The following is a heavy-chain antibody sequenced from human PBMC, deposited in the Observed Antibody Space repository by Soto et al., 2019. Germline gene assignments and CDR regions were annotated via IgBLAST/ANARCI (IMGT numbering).Heavy chain of an antibody. Sequence: EVQLVESGGGSVQPGGSLRLSCAASGFTFGSQWMSWVRQAPGKGLEWVANINQDGSEMYYVDPVKGRFTISRDNAKDSLYLQLNSLRVEDTAVYFCARSHKWGQGVLVSVSS. J-gene: IGHJ4*02. V-gene: IGHV3-7*01. CDR1: GFTFGSQW. CDR2: INQDGSEM. CDR3: ARSHK.